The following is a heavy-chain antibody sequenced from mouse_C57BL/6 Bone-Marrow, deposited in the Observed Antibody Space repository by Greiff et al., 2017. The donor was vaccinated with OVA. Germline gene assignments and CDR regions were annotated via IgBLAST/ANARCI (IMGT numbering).Heavy chain of an antibody. V-gene: IGHV5-9-1*02. CDR3: TMGTTVVDWYFDV. Sequence: EVKLVESGEGLVKPGGSLKLSCAASGFTFSSYAMSWVRQTPEKRLEWVAYISSGGDYIYYADTVKGRFIISRDNARNTLYLQMSSLKSEDTAMYYCTMGTTVVDWYFDVWGTGTTVTVSS. CDR1: GFTFSSYA. D-gene: IGHD1-1*01. CDR2: ISSGGDYI. J-gene: IGHJ1*03.